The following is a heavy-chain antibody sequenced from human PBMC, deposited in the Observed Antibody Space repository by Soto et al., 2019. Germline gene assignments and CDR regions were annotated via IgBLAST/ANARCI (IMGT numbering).Heavy chain of an antibody. CDR2: INSDGSST. CDR3: ARDRVKAAAVHFDY. Sequence: EVQLVESGGGLVQPGGSLRLSCAASGFTFSSYWMHWVRQAPGKGLVWVSRINSDGSSTSYADSVKGRFTISRDNAKNTLYLQINTLRAEDTAVCYCARDRVKAAAVHFDYWGQGTLVTVSS. CDR1: GFTFSSYW. J-gene: IGHJ4*02. D-gene: IGHD6-13*01. V-gene: IGHV3-74*01.